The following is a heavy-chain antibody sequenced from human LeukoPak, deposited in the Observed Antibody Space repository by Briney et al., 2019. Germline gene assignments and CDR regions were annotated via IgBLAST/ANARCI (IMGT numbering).Heavy chain of an antibody. D-gene: IGHD2-2*02. J-gene: IGHJ3*02. Sequence: GGSLRLSCAASGFTFSSYAMHWVRQAPGKGLEWVAVISYDGSNKYYADSVKGRFTISRDNSKNTLYLQMNSLRAEDTAVYYCARDRGGYCSSTSCYTDAFDIWGQGTMVTVSS. CDR2: ISYDGSNK. CDR3: ARDRGGYCSSTSCYTDAFDI. CDR1: GFTFSSYA. V-gene: IGHV3-30-3*01.